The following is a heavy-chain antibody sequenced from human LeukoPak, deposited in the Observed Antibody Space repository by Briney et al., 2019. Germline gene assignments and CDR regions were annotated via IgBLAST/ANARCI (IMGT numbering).Heavy chain of an antibody. J-gene: IGHJ4*02. CDR1: GFTFDDYG. CDR2: INWNGGST. CDR3: ASGGIYYGAAFDF. Sequence: GGSLRLSCTASGFTFDDYGMSWVRQAPGKGLEWVSGINWNGGSTGYADSVKGRFTISRDNAKNSLYLQMNSLRAEDTAFYYCASGGIYYGAAFDFWGQGSLVTVSS. D-gene: IGHD1-26*01. V-gene: IGHV3-20*04.